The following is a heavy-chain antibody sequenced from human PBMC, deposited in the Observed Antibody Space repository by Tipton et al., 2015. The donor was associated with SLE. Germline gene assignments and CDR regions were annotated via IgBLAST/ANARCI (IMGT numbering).Heavy chain of an antibody. CDR2: INHSGST. V-gene: IGHV4-34*01. CDR3: ARAPGQLWPWDY. Sequence: GLMKPSETLSLTCAVYGGSFSGYYWSWIRQPPGKGLEWIGEINHSGSTNYNPSLKSRVTISVDTSKNQFSLKVSSVTAADTAVYYCARAPGQLWPWDYWGQGTLVTVSS. CDR1: GGSFSGYY. J-gene: IGHJ4*02. D-gene: IGHD5-18*01.